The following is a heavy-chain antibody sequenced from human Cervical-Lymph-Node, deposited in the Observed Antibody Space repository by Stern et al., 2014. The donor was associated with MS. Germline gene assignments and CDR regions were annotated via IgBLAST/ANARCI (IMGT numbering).Heavy chain of an antibody. CDR2: INPNDGST. CDR3: SQRLGHSISSVNWFDP. V-gene: IGHV1-46*03. CDR1: GYTFTNSY. D-gene: IGHD6-6*01. J-gene: IGHJ5*02. Sequence: VQLVESGAEVKKPGASVKVSCKASGYTFTNSYMHWVRQGPGPGLGWMGLINPNDGSTRYEQKFQSRVTMTRDTSPTTIFTELSSLTSDDTAVYYCSQRLGHSISSVNWFDPWGQGTLVTVSS.